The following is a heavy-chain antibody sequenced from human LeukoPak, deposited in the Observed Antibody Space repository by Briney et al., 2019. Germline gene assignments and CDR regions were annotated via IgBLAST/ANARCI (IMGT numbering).Heavy chain of an antibody. CDR2: IKQDGSEK. V-gene: IGHV3-7*01. CDR1: GFTFSSYW. J-gene: IGHJ4*02. Sequence: GGSLRLSCAASGFTFSSYWMSWVRQAPGKGLEWVANIKQDGSEKYYVDSVKGRFTISRDNAKNSLYLEMNSLRAEDTAVYYCANSGTKGSGYAPYYFDYWGQGTLVTVSS. CDR3: ANSGTKGSGYAPYYFDY. D-gene: IGHD5-12*01.